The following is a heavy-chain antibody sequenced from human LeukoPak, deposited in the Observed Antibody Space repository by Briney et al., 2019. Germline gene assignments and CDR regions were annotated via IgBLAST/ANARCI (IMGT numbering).Heavy chain of an antibody. Sequence: PSETLSLTCTVSGGSISSFYWNWIRQPPRKGLEWIGYIYHSESTNYNPSLKGRVTISADTSKNQFSLKLSSVTAADTAVYYCARGTSYSRATFLYWGQGTLVTVSS. V-gene: IGHV4-59*01. CDR2: IYHSEST. CDR3: ARGTSYSRATFLY. J-gene: IGHJ4*02. D-gene: IGHD1-26*01. CDR1: GGSISSFY.